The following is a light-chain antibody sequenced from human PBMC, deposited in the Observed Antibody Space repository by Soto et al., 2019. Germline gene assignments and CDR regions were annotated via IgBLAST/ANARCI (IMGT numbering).Light chain of an antibody. V-gene: IGKV3-20*01. Sequence: EIVLPQSPGTLSLSPGERATLSCRASQSVSSSYLAWYQQKPGQAPRPLIYVASSRATGIPDRFSGSGSGTAFTLTISSLEPADVAVYYCQQDGSSPGTFGRGTKVEIK. CDR2: VAS. J-gene: IGKJ1*01. CDR3: QQDGSSPGT. CDR1: QSVSSSY.